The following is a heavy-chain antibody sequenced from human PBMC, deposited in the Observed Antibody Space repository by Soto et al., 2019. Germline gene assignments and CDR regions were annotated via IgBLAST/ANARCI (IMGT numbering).Heavy chain of an antibody. CDR3: AREDIVVVVAVPHDAFDI. CDR1: GGTFSSYA. J-gene: IGHJ3*02. D-gene: IGHD2-15*01. V-gene: IGHV1-69*13. Sequence: VASVKVSCKASGGTFSSYAISWVRQAPGQGLEWMGGIIPIFGTANYAQKFQGRVTITADESTSTAYMELSSLRSEDTAVYYCAREDIVVVVAVPHDAFDIWGQGTMVTVSS. CDR2: IIPIFGTA.